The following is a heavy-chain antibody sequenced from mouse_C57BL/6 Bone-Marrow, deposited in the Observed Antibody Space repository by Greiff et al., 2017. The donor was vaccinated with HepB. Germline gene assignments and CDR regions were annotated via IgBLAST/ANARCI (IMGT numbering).Heavy chain of an antibody. D-gene: IGHD2-5*01. CDR3: ARGGPTIVTTWYFDV. CDR2: ISDGGSYT. V-gene: IGHV5-4*03. CDR1: GFTFSSYG. Sequence: EVKVVESGGGLVKPGGSLKLSCAASGFTFSSYGMSWVRQTPEKRLEWVATISDGGSYTYYPDNVKGRFTISRDNAKNNLYLQMSHLKSEDTAMYYCARGGPTIVTTWYFDVWGTGTTVTVSS. J-gene: IGHJ1*03.